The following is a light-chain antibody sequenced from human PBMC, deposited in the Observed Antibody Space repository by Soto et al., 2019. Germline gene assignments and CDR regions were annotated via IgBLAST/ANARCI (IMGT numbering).Light chain of an antibody. V-gene: IGKV1-39*01. CDR2: AAS. CDR1: QSIRNY. Sequence: DIQMTQSPSSLSASVGDRVTISCRASQSIRNYVSWYQQKPGTAPKLLIRAASTLQSGVPSRFSGSGSGTDSTLTISSLQIEDFATYFYQQTDSTPQTFGQGTNVEI. J-gene: IGKJ1*01. CDR3: QQTDSTPQT.